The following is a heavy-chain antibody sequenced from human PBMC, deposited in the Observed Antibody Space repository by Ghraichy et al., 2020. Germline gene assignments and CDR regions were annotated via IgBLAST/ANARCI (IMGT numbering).Heavy chain of an antibody. V-gene: IGHV3-7*01. CDR1: GFTFSSYW. CDR2: IKQDGSEK. J-gene: IGHJ2*01. Sequence: GGSLRLSCAASGFTFSSYWISWVRQAPGKGLEWVANIKQDGSEKYYVDSVKGRFTISRDNAKNSLYLQMNSLRAEDTAVYYCATTIAARLLFDLWGRGTLVTVSS. CDR3: ATTIAARLLFDL. D-gene: IGHD6-6*01.